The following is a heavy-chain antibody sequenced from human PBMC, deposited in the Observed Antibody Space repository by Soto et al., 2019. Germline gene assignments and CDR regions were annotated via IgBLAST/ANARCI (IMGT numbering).Heavy chain of an antibody. Sequence: GGSLRLSCAASGFTFSSYSMNWVRQAPGKGLEWVSYISSSSSTIYYADSVKGRFTISRDNAKNSLYLQMNSLRAEDTAVYYCARDRGTGTTRNVLWFDPWGQGTLVTVSS. V-gene: IGHV3-48*01. D-gene: IGHD1-1*01. CDR3: ARDRGTGTTRNVLWFDP. CDR2: ISSSSSTI. J-gene: IGHJ5*02. CDR1: GFTFSSYS.